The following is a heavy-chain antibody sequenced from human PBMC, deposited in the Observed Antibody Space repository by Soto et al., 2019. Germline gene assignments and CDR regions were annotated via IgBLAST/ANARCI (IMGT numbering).Heavy chain of an antibody. CDR2: VRSKADGGTT. CDR3: ATTYTGSYSFYFDS. J-gene: IGHJ4*02. V-gene: IGHV3-15*07. Sequence: EVPLMESGGGLVRPGGSLGLSCEAPTLFFSNAYINWFPQAPGKGPEWVGRVRSKADGGTTDYPAPVIGRFTISRDNSKNTLYLQMDSLKTEDTAVYYCATTYTGSYSFYFDSWGQGTLVTVSS. CDR1: TLFFSNAY. D-gene: IGHD1-26*01.